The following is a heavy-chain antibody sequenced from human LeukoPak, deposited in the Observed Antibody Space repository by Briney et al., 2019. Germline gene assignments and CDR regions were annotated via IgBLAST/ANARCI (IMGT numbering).Heavy chain of an antibody. CDR3: ARGIGYCSSTSCRGGFDP. CDR1: GGSISSGDYY. V-gene: IGHV4-61*08. Sequence: PSETLSLTCTVSGGSISSGDYYWSWIRQPPGKGLEWIGYIYYSGSTNYNPSLKSRVTISVDTSKNQFSLKLSSVTAADTAVYYCARGIGYCSSTSCRGGFDPWGQGTLVTVSS. D-gene: IGHD2-2*03. CDR2: IYYSGST. J-gene: IGHJ5*02.